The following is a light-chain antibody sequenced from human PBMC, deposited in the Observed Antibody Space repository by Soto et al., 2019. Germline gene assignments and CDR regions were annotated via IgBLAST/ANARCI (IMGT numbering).Light chain of an antibody. CDR2: AAS. CDR1: QSLSNY. J-gene: IGKJ1*01. V-gene: IGKV1-39*01. CDR3: QQTYSSPET. Sequence: DIQMTQSPSSLSASVGDRVTITCRASQSLSNYLNWFQQKPGNPPKLLIYAASTLQGGVPSRFSGRGSGTDFTLTISSLQPEDFATYYYQQTYSSPETFGQGTKVEI.